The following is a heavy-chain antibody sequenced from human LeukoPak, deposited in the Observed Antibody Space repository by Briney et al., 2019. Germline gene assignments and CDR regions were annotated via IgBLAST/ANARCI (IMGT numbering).Heavy chain of an antibody. Sequence: GGSLRLSCAASGFTFSSYAMHWVRQAPGKGLEWVAVISYDGSNKYYADSVKGRFTISRDNSKSTLYLQMNSLRAEDTAVYYCAREGNSYDYGDYVISDDAFDIWGQGTMVTVSS. D-gene: IGHD4-17*01. V-gene: IGHV3-30-3*01. CDR3: AREGNSYDYGDYVISDDAFDI. CDR1: GFTFSSYA. J-gene: IGHJ3*02. CDR2: ISYDGSNK.